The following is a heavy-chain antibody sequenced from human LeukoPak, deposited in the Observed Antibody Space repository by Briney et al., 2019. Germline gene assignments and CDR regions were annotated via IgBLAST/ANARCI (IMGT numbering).Heavy chain of an antibody. CDR1: GYTFTGYY. D-gene: IGHD4-11*01. CDR2: INPNSGGT. Sequence: GASVKVSCKASGYTFTGYYMHWVRQAPGQGLEWMGWINPNSGGTNYAQKFQGWVTMTRDTSISTAYMELSRLRSDDTAVYYCARAEVTYYSNDDYYYYGMDVWGRGTTVTVSS. CDR3: ARAEVTYYSNDDYYYYGMDV. J-gene: IGHJ6*02. V-gene: IGHV1-2*04.